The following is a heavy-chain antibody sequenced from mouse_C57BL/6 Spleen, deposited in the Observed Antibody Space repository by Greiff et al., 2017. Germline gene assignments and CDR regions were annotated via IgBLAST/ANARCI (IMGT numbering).Heavy chain of an antibody. Sequence: VQLQQSGPELVKPGASVKISCKASGYAFSSPWMNWVKQRPGKGLEWIGRIYLGDGDTNYNGKFKGKATLTADKSSSTAYMQLSSLTSEDSAVYFGAGLYDYDSYWGQGTLVTVSA. D-gene: IGHD2-4*01. V-gene: IGHV1-82*01. CDR3: AGLYDYDSY. CDR2: IYLGDGDT. J-gene: IGHJ3*01. CDR1: GYAFSSPW.